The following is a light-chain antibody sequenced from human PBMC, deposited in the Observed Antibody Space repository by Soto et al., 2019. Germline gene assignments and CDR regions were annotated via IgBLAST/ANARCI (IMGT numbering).Light chain of an antibody. CDR2: AAS. Sequence: DIQMTQSPSSLSASVGDRVTITCRASQRISSDLKWYQQKPGKAPNLLIYAASSLQSGVPSRFSGSRSGTDFTLTISSLQPEDFATYYCHQSYSIPLTFGQGTKVEIK. CDR1: QRISSD. J-gene: IGKJ1*01. V-gene: IGKV1-39*01. CDR3: HQSYSIPLT.